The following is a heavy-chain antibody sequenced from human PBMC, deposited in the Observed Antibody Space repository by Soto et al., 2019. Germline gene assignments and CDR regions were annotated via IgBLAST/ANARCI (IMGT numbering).Heavy chain of an antibody. CDR2: IWSDGSNK. D-gene: IGHD3-22*01. CDR3: ARYYYDSSGYYPL. Sequence: QVQLVESGGGVVQPGRSLRLSCAASGFTFSSYGMHGVRQAPGKGLAWVAVIWSDGSNKYYADSVKGRFTISRDNYKNTLYLQMNSLRAEDTAVYYCARYYYDSSGYYPLWGQGTLVTVSS. J-gene: IGHJ4*02. V-gene: IGHV3-33*01. CDR1: GFTFSSYG.